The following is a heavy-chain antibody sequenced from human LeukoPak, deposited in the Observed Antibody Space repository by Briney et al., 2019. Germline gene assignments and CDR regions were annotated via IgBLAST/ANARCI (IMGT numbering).Heavy chain of an antibody. Sequence: GGSLRLSCAASGFTFSSYAMSWVRQAPGRLEWVANINHDGSEKNYVDSVEGRFTITRDNTKKSLYLQMNSLGAGDTAVYYCARGTALPGVDYWGQGTLVIVSS. V-gene: IGHV3-7*01. CDR3: ARGTALPGVDY. D-gene: IGHD3-10*01. CDR1: GFTFSSYA. CDR2: INHDGSEK. J-gene: IGHJ4*02.